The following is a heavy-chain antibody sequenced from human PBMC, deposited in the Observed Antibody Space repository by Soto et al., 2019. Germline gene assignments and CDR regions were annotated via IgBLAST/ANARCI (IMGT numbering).Heavy chain of an antibody. CDR3: ARDRLGEGYGMDV. D-gene: IGHD2-21*01. CDR2: INPSGGST. CDR1: GYTFTSYY. J-gene: IGHJ6*02. V-gene: IGHV1-46*01. Sequence: GASVKVSCKASGYTFTSYYMHWVRQAPGQGLEWMGIINPSGGSTSYAQKFQGRVTMTRDTSTSTVYMELSSLRSGDTAVYYCARDRLGEGYGMDVWGQGTTVTAP.